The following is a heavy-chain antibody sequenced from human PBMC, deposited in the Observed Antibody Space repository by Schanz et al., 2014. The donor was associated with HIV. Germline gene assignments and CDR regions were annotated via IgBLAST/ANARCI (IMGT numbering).Heavy chain of an antibody. CDR2: IDWKSGII. CDR1: GFTFDNYA. J-gene: IGHJ5*02. D-gene: IGHD6-13*01. Sequence: VQLVESGGGVVQPGRSLRLSCAASGFTFDNYAMHWVRQAPGKGLEWVSGIDWKSGIIGYADSVKGRFTISRDNAKNSLYLQMNSLRAEDTALYYCAKAGSSNWYVPAWFDLWGQGTLVTVSS. V-gene: IGHV3-9*01. CDR3: AKAGSSNWYVPAWFDL.